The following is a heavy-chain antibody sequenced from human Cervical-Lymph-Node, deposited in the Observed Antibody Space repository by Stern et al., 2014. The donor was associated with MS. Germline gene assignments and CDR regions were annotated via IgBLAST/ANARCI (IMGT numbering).Heavy chain of an antibody. Sequence: QVQLVQSGGGVVQPGRSLRLSCAASGFTFSAYSMHWVRQAPGKGLEWVAVISFDGNNKYYADSVKGRFTISRDNSNNTLYLQMNSLRAEDSAVFYCARGQPPYTAMVLGWFDPWGQGTLVTVSS. CDR1: GFTFSAYS. D-gene: IGHD5-18*01. J-gene: IGHJ5*02. V-gene: IGHV3-30*04. CDR2: ISFDGNNK. CDR3: ARGQPPYTAMVLGWFDP.